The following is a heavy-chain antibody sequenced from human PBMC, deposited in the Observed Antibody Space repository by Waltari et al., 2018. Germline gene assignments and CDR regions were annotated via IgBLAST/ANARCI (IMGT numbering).Heavy chain of an antibody. CDR3: ARLHTYFDY. Sequence: QVQLQESGPGLVKPSETLSLTCTVSGGSISSYYWSWIRQPPGKGLEWIGYIYYSGSTNYNPALKSRVTISVDTSKNQFSLKLSSVTAADTAVYYCARLHTYFDYWGQGTLVTVSS. CDR2: IYYSGST. CDR1: GGSISSYY. J-gene: IGHJ4*02. V-gene: IGHV4-59*01.